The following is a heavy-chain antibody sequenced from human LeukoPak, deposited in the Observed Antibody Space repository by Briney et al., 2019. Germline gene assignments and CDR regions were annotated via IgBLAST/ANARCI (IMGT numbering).Heavy chain of an antibody. V-gene: IGHV3-21*03. J-gene: IGHJ4*02. D-gene: IGHD3-9*01. CDR2: ISSSSSYI. Sequence: AGGSLRLSCAASGFTFSSYSMNWVRQAPGKGLEWVSSISSSSSYIYYADSVKGRFTISRDNAKNSLYLQMNSLRAEDTAVYYCTTETILTGYYHPGYWGQGTLVTVSS. CDR3: TTETILTGYYHPGY. CDR1: GFTFSSYS.